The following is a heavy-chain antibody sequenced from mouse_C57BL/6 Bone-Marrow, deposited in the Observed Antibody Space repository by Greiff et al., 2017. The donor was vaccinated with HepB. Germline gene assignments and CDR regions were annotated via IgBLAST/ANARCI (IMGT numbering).Heavy chain of an antibody. J-gene: IGHJ2*01. D-gene: IGHD1-1*01. CDR1: GFTFSSYA. CDR2: ISDGGSYT. CDR3: ARDPLLLRYYFDY. Sequence: DVQLVESGGGLVKPGGSLKLSCAASGFTFSSYAMSWVRQTPEKRLEWVATISDGGSYTYYPDNVKGRFTISRDNAKNNLYLQMSHLKSEDTAMYYCARDPLLLRYYFDYWGQGTTLTVSS. V-gene: IGHV5-4*01.